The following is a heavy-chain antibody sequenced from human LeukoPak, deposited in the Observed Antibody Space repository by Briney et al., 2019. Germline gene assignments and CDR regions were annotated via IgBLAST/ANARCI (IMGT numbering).Heavy chain of an antibody. D-gene: IGHD2-15*01. CDR1: GFTFSGSG. Sequence: RPGGSLRLSCAASGFTFSGSGMSWVRQAPGKGLEWISSSGDSDGSTYYADSLKGRFTISRDNSKNTLYLQMNNLRAEDTAVYYCAKGGCRGTCNPLAYWGQGAPVTVSP. V-gene: IGHV3-23*01. CDR2: SGDSDGST. CDR3: AKGGCRGTCNPLAY. J-gene: IGHJ4*02.